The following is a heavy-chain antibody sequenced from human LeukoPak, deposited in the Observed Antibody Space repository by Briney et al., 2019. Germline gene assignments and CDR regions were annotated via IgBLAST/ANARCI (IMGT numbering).Heavy chain of an antibody. CDR2: MNPNSGNT. D-gene: IGHD5-12*01. CDR3: ARGRGLPTTIGWFDP. CDR1: GYTFTSYG. Sequence: ASVKVSCKASGYTFTSYGISWVRQAPGQGLEWMGWMNPNSGNTGYAQKFQGRVTMTRNTSISTAYMELSSLRSEDTAVYYCARGRGLPTTIGWFDPWGQGTLVTVSS. V-gene: IGHV1-8*02. J-gene: IGHJ5*02.